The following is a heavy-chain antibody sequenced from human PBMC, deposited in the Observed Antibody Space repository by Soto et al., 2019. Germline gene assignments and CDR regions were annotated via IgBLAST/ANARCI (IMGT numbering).Heavy chain of an antibody. V-gene: IGHV6-1*01. J-gene: IGHJ6*02. CDR1: GDSVSSNSAA. CDR2: TYYRSKWYN. Sequence: SQTLSLTCAISGDSVSSNSAAWNWIRQSPSRGLEWLGRTYYRSKWYNDYAVSVKSRITINPDTSKNQFSLQLNSVTPEDTAVYYCARDQNSRYDILTGYSNYYGMDVWGQGTTVTVS. CDR3: ARDQNSRYDILTGYSNYYGMDV. D-gene: IGHD3-9*01.